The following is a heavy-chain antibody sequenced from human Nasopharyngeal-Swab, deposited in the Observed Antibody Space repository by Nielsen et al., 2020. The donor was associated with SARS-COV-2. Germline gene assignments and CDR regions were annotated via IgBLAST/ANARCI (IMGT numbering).Heavy chain of an antibody. CDR2: IIPIFGTA. V-gene: IGHV1-69*13. CDR1: GGTFSSYA. J-gene: IGHJ6*02. Sequence: SVKVSCKASGGTFSSYAISWVRQAPGQGLEWMGGIIPIFGTANYAQKFQGRVTITADESTSTAYMELSSLRSEDTAVYYCAREIGGYGSGSYYYYGKDVWGQGTTVTVSS. D-gene: IGHD3-10*01. CDR3: AREIGGYGSGSYYYYGKDV.